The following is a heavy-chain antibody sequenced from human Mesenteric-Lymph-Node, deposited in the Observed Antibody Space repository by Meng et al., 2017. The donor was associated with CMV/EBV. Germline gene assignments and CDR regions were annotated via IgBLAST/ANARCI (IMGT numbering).Heavy chain of an antibody. D-gene: IGHD3-10*01. Sequence: GESLKISCAASGFTFSSYDMHWVRQATGKGLEWVSAIGTAGDTYYPGSVKGRFTISRENAKNSVYLQMNSLRAEDTAVYYCARRRGDVWGQGTTVTVSS. CDR3: ARRRGDV. V-gene: IGHV3-13*01. CDR2: IGTAGDT. CDR1: GFTFSSYD. J-gene: IGHJ6*02.